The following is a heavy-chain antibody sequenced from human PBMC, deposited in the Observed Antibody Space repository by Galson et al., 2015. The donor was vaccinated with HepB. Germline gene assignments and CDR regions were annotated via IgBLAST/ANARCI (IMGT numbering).Heavy chain of an antibody. CDR3: ARDTLTYYYGSGSYYNYYYYGMDV. D-gene: IGHD3-10*01. Sequence: CAISGDSVSSNSAAWNWIRQSPSRGLEWLGRTYYRSKWYNDYAVSVKSRITINPDTSKNQFTLQLNSVTPEDTAVYYCARDTLTYYYGSGSYYNYYYYGMDVWGQGTTVTVSS. CDR1: GDSVSSNSAA. V-gene: IGHV6-1*01. CDR2: TYYRSKWYN. J-gene: IGHJ6*02.